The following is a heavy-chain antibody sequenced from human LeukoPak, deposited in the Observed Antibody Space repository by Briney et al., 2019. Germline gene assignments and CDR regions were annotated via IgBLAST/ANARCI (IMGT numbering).Heavy chain of an antibody. CDR2: ISYDGSNK. V-gene: IGHV3-30*18. D-gene: IGHD2-2*01. J-gene: IGHJ4*02. CDR3: AKGEVPAAMLSPFDY. CDR1: GFTFSSYG. Sequence: ERSLRLSCAASGFTFSSYGMHWVRQAPGKGLEWVAVISYDGSNKYYADSVKGRFTISRDNSKNTLYLQMNSLRAEDTAVYYCAKGEVPAAMLSPFDYWGQGTLVTVSS.